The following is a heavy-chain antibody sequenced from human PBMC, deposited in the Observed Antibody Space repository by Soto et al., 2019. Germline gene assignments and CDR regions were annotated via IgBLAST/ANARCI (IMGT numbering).Heavy chain of an antibody. D-gene: IGHD6-19*01. CDR1: GGSVSSGSYY. CDR2: IYYSGST. Sequence: SETLSLTCTVSGGSVSSGSYYWSWIRQPPGKGLEWIGYIYYSGSTNYNPSLKSRVTISVDTSKNQFSLKLRSVTAADTAVYYCARIAVTGPFDYWGQGTLVTVSS. J-gene: IGHJ4*02. CDR3: ARIAVTGPFDY. V-gene: IGHV4-61*01.